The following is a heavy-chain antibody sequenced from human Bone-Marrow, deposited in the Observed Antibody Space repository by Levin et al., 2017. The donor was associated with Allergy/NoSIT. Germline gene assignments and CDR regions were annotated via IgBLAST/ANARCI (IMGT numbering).Heavy chain of an antibody. D-gene: IGHD4-17*01. CDR2: IYYSGST. CDR1: GGSISSYY. V-gene: IGHV4-59*01. J-gene: IGHJ2*01. CDR3: ARDQDYGQDWYFDL. Sequence: PSETLSLTCTVSGGSISSYYWSWIRQPPGKGLEWIGYIYYSGSTNYNPSLKSRVTISVDTSKNQFSLKLSSVTAADTAVYYCARDQDYGQDWYFDLWGRGTLVTVSS.